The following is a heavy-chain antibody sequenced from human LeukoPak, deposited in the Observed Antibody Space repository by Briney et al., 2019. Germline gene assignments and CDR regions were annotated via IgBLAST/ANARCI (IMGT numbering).Heavy chain of an antibody. V-gene: IGHV3-30*02. D-gene: IGHD3-3*01. CDR1: DTPSRYG. CDR2: IRYDGSNK. J-gene: IGHJ4*02. CDR3: AAHWEWLFTTSRFDY. Sequence: GGALRDSRAQPLDTPSRYGMHTVCAALGKGLGWGALIRYDGSNKYYADSVKGGFTIARDNSKNTLYLQMNSLKAEDTDVYYCAAHWEWLFTTSRFDYWGQVTLVTVSS.